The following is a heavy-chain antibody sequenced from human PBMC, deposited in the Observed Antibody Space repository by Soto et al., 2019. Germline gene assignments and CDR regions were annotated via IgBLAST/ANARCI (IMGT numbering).Heavy chain of an antibody. CDR2: ISGRGGST. Sequence: EVQLLESGGGLVQPGGSLRLSCAASGFTFSSYAMSWVRQAPGKGLEWVSAISGRGGSTYYADSVKGRFTISRDNSKNTLYLQMNSLRAEDTAVYYCAKDLPGYGDYGDAFDIWGQGTKVTVSS. J-gene: IGHJ3*02. D-gene: IGHD4-17*01. CDR3: AKDLPGYGDYGDAFDI. CDR1: GFTFSSYA. V-gene: IGHV3-23*01.